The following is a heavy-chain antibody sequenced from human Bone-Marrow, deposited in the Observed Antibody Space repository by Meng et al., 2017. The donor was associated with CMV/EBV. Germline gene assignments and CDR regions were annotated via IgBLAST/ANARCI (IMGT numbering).Heavy chain of an antibody. D-gene: IGHD6-13*01. CDR1: GYTFTTYG. J-gene: IGHJ4*02. V-gene: IGHV1-18*01. Sequence: QVLLVQSGVEMKEPGASVKVSCKASGYTFTTYGISWFRQAPGQGLEWMGWISAYHGNTNYAQNFQDRVSMTTDTSTSTVYMELSSLKSDDTAVYYCARDAGNGRLTVDYWGQGTLVTVS. CDR2: ISAYHGNT. CDR3: ARDAGNGRLTVDY.